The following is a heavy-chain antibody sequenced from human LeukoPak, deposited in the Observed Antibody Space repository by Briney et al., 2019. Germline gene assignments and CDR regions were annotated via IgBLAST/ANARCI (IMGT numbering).Heavy chain of an antibody. CDR3: AKEGDFYDILTDY. J-gene: IGHJ4*02. Sequence: PGGSLRLSCAASGFTFSNSGMHWVRQAPGKGLEWVAVIWYDGSNKYYADSVKGRFTISRDNSKNTLYLQMNSLRAEDTAVYYCAKEGDFYDILTDYWGQGTLVTVSS. V-gene: IGHV3-33*06. CDR2: IWYDGSNK. D-gene: IGHD3-9*01. CDR1: GFTFSNSG.